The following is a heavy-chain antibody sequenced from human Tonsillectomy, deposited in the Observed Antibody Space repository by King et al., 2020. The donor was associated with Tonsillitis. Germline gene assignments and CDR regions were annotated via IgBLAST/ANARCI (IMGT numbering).Heavy chain of an antibody. CDR2: ISWNSGRI. CDR1: GISFGADN. D-gene: IGHD2-2*01. J-gene: IGHJ4*02. CDR3: AKELSISPAVFYFDL. V-gene: IGHV3-9*01. Sequence: MQLVQSGGDLVQPGTSLRLSCAASGISFGADNFHWVRQAPGKGLEWVARISWNSGRIGYAESVRGRFTISRDNAKNSLYLQMNSLRPEDTALYFCAKELSISPAVFYFDLWGQGTLVTVSS.